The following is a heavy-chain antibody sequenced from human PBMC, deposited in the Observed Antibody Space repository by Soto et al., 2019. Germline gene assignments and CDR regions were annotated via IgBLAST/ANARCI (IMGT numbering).Heavy chain of an antibody. V-gene: IGHV4-39*01. CDR1: GGSISSSSYY. J-gene: IGHJ3*02. Sequence: SETLSLTCTVSGGSISSSSYYWGWIRQPPGKGLEWIGSIYYSGSTYYNPSLKSRVTISVDTSKNQFSLKLSSVTAADTAVYYCARRLSLGPPRITIFGVVPSDAFDIWGQGTMVTVSS. CDR2: IYYSGST. D-gene: IGHD3-3*01. CDR3: ARRLSLGPPRITIFGVVPSDAFDI.